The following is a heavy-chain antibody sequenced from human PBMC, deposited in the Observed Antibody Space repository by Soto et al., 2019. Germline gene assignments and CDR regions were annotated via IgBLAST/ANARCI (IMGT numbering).Heavy chain of an antibody. J-gene: IGHJ5*02. CDR3: ARVDYGDYWSVP. Sequence: EVQLVESGGGLVQPGGSLRLSCAASGFTFSSYWMHWVRQAPGKGLVWISRINRAVSTTSYAASARGRCTISRDNAKNTFYPQMNSMRAEGTAVYYCARVDYGDYWSVPLGQATLVTVSS. CDR2: INRAVSTT. V-gene: IGHV3-74*01. D-gene: IGHD4-17*01. CDR1: GFTFSSYW.